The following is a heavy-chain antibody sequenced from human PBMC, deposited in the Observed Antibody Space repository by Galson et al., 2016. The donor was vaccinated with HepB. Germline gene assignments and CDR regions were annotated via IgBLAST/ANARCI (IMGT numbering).Heavy chain of an antibody. CDR2: TYYSGYT. V-gene: IGHV4-61*05. Sequence: TLSLTCTVSGGSISRSSYYWGWIRQPPGKGLEWIGQTYYSGYTNYSPSRKSRVTISLDSSQNQISLRVRSVTAADTAVYYCARALRGTTSFFEYWGQGVLVTVSS. D-gene: IGHD4-17*01. CDR1: GGSISRSSYY. J-gene: IGHJ4*02. CDR3: ARALRGTTSFFEY.